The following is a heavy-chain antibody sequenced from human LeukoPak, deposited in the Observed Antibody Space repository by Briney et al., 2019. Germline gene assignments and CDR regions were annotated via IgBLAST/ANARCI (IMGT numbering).Heavy chain of an antibody. CDR2: ISSSSTI. Sequence: PGGPLRLSCAASGFTFSSYSMNWVRQAPGKGLEWVSYISSSSTIYYADSVKGRFTISRDNAKNSLYLQMNSLRAEDTAVYYCARGGYSYGFRTFDYWGQGTLVTVSS. CDR3: ARGGYSYGFRTFDY. D-gene: IGHD5-18*01. V-gene: IGHV3-48*01. J-gene: IGHJ4*02. CDR1: GFTFSSYS.